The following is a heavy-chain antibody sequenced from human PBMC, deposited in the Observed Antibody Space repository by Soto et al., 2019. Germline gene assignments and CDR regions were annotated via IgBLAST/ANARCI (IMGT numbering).Heavy chain of an antibody. D-gene: IGHD2-2*01. J-gene: IGHJ6*03. Sequence: PGESLKISCQGSGYHFTSYWIGWVRQMPGKGLEWMGIIYPGDSDTRYSPSFQGQVTISADKSISTAYLQWSSLKASDTAMYYCARLTADIVVVPAAMDYYYYMDVWGKGTTVTVSS. CDR3: ARLTADIVVVPAAMDYYYYMDV. V-gene: IGHV5-51*01. CDR2: IYPGDSDT. CDR1: GYHFTSYW.